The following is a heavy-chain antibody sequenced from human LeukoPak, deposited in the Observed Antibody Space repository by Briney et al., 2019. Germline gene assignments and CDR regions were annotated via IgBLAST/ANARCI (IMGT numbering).Heavy chain of an antibody. CDR1: GGSISSYY. D-gene: IGHD6-13*01. Sequence: PSETLSLTCTVSGGSISSYYWSWIRQPPGKGLEWIGYIYYSGSTNYNPSLKSRVTISVDTSKNQFSLKLSSVTAADTAVYYCARVVGSAPQQPFDYWGQGTLVTVPS. J-gene: IGHJ4*02. CDR3: ARVVGSAPQQPFDY. CDR2: IYYSGST. V-gene: IGHV4-59*01.